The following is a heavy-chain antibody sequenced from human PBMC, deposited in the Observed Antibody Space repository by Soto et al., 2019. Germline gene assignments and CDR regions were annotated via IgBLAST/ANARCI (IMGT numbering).Heavy chain of an antibody. CDR3: AKAPKPYYYGYLYFDY. J-gene: IGHJ4*02. Sequence: GGSLRLSCAASGFTFSIYAMSWVRQAPGKGLEWVSAISGSGGSTYYADSVKGRFTISRDNSKNTLYLQMNSLRAEDTAVYYCAKAPKPYYYGYLYFDYWGQGTLVTVSS. CDR1: GFTFSIYA. CDR2: ISGSGGST. D-gene: IGHD3-10*01. V-gene: IGHV3-23*01.